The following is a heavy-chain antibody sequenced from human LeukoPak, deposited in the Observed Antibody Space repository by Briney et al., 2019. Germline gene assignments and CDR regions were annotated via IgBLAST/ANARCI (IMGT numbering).Heavy chain of an antibody. J-gene: IGHJ4*02. D-gene: IGHD4-17*01. Sequence: GGSLRLSCAASGFTFSNYWMSWVRQAPGKGLEWVANIKQDGSEKYYVDSVKGRFTISRDNAKNSLYLQMNSLRAEDTAVYYCAKGRDYGDYPHWGQGTLVTVSS. CDR3: AKGRDYGDYPH. CDR2: IKQDGSEK. CDR1: GFTFSNYW. V-gene: IGHV3-7*01.